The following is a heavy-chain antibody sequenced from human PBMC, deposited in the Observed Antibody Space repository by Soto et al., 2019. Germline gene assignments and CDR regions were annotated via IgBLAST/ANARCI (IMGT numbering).Heavy chain of an antibody. D-gene: IGHD3-10*01. Sequence: QVQLHESGPGLVKPSETLSLTCTVSGGSVNNNYWSWIRQAPGRGLEWIVYIFSSGRANYNPSLESRVTISVDTSKNQLSLKLTSVTAADTAVYYCARGGDNSPWYYSLWGQGTLVAVSS. V-gene: IGHV4-59*02. J-gene: IGHJ4*02. CDR1: GGSVNNNY. CDR2: IFSSGRA. CDR3: ARGGDNSPWYYSL.